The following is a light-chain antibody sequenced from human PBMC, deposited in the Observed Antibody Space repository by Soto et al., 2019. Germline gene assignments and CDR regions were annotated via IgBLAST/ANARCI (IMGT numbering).Light chain of an antibody. CDR2: DAS. J-gene: IGKJ4*01. CDR1: QSISSW. V-gene: IGKV1-5*01. Sequence: DIQMTHSPSTLSASVGDRVTITCRASQSISSWLAWYQQKPGKAPKLLIYDASSLESGVPSRFSGSGSGTEFTLTISSLQPDDFATYYCQQYNSYSPITFGGGTKVDIK. CDR3: QQYNSYSPIT.